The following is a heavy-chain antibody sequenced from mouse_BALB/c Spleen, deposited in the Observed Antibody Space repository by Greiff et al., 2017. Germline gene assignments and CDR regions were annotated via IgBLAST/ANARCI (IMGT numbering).Heavy chain of an antibody. CDR2: IDPANGNT. CDR3: ARWGYGYEDYAMDY. D-gene: IGHD1-2*01. J-gene: IGHJ4*01. V-gene: IGHV14-3*02. Sequence: EVQLQQSGAELVKPGASVKLSCTASGFNIKDTYMHWVKQRHEQGLEWIGRIDPANGNTKYDPKFQGKATITADTSSNTAYLQLSSLTSEDTAVYYCARWGYGYEDYAMDYWGQGTSVTVSS. CDR1: GFNIKDTY.